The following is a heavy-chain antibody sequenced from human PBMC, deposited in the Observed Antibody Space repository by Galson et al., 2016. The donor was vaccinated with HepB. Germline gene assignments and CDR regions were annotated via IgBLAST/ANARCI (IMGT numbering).Heavy chain of an antibody. CDR1: GFTFSGSA. CDR2: IRSKANSYAT. Sequence: LRLSCAASGFTFSGSAMHWVRQASGKGLEWVGRIRSKANSYATAYAALVKGRFTISRDDSKNTAYLQMHSLKTEDKAVYYCIPYGMDVWGQGTTVTVSS. V-gene: IGHV3-73*01. J-gene: IGHJ6*02. CDR3: IPYGMDV.